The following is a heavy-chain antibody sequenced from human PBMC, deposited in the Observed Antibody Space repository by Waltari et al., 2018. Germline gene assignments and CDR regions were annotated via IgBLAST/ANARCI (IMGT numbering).Heavy chain of an antibody. J-gene: IGHJ4*02. CDR3: AREITVAPYYFDS. D-gene: IGHD3-16*01. CDR2: IYTSGRP. V-gene: IGHV4-4*07. Sequence: SSWIRQGAGKGLEWIGRIYTSGRPYYNPALKSRVTMSVDTSKSQFSLRLISVTAADTAVYYCAREITVAPYYFDSWGQGPLVTVSS.